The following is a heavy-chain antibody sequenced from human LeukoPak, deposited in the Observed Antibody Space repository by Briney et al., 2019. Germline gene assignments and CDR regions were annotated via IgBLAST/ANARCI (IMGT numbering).Heavy chain of an antibody. V-gene: IGHV3-30*02. CDR1: GFTFSSYG. CDR3: AKDALWFGESPDYFFDY. D-gene: IGHD3-10*01. CDR2: IRYDGSNK. Sequence: HPGGSLRLSCAASGFTFSSYGMHWVRQAPGKGLEWVAFIRYDGSNKYYADSVKDRFTISRDNSKNTLYLQMNSLRAEDTAVYYCAKDALWFGESPDYFFDYWGQGTLVTVSS. J-gene: IGHJ4*02.